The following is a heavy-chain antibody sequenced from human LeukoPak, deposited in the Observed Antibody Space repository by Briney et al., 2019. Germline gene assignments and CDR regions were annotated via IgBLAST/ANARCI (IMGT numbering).Heavy chain of an antibody. CDR3: ARGHGWYDP. J-gene: IGHJ5*02. CDR2: IHTSGDT. V-gene: IGHV4-4*07. Sequence: PSETLSLTCTVSRGSIGLYYWSWIRQPAGKGLEWIGLIHTSGDTNYNPSLQSRVTISLDTPKNQFSLKLNSLTAADTAVYYCARGHGWYDPWGQGTLVTVSS. CDR1: RGSIGLYY.